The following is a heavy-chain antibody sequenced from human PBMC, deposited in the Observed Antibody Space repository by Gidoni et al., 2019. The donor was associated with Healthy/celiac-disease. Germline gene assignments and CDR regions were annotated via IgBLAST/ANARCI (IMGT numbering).Heavy chain of an antibody. CDR1: GFTFTSSA. CDR3: AAARARQLDYYYGMDV. V-gene: IGHV1-58*01. Sequence: QMQLVQSGPEVKKPGTSVKVSCKASGFTFTSSAVQWVRQARGQRLEWIGWIVVGSGNTNYAQKFQERVTITRDMSTSTAYMELSSLRSEDTAVYYCAAARARQLDYYYGMDVWGQGTTVTVSS. D-gene: IGHD6-13*01. J-gene: IGHJ6*02. CDR2: IVVGSGNT.